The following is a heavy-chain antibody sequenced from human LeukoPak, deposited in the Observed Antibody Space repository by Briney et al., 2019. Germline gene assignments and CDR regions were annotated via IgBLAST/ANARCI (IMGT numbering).Heavy chain of an antibody. V-gene: IGHV3-23*01. CDR2: ISGSGDRT. Sequence: PGGSLRLSCAASGFIFANSVISWIRQAPGKGPEWVSAISGSGDRTDYADSARGRFTISRDNSKSTLYLQMNSLRVEDTAIYYCAIREPIGYWGQGSLVTVSP. CDR3: AIREPIGY. J-gene: IGHJ4*02. D-gene: IGHD6-13*01. CDR1: GFIFANSV.